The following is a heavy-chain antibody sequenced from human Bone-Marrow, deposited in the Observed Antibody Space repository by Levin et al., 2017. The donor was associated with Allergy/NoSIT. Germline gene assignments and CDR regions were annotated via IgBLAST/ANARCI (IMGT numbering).Heavy chain of an antibody. CDR2: IYYSGST. CDR3: ARVVVVPAAMPGWFDP. V-gene: IGHV4-59*01. J-gene: IGHJ5*02. CDR1: GGSISSYY. D-gene: IGHD2-2*01. Sequence: KPSETLSLTCTVSGGSISSYYWSWIRQPPGKGLEWIGYIYYSGSTNYNPSLKSRVTISVDTSKNQFSLKLSSVTAADTAVYYCARVVVVPAAMPGWFDPWGQGTLVTVSS.